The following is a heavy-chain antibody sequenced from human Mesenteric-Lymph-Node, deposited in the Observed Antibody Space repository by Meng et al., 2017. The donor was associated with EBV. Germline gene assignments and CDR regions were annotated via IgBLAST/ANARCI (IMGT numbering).Heavy chain of an antibody. D-gene: IGHD3-10*01. Sequence: HLVQSGAEVKKPGASVKVSCKASGYTFTSYDIYWVRQATGQGLEWMGWMNPNSGNTGYAQKFQGRVTMTRNTSISTAYMELSSLRSEDTAVYYCARGKGSGSYYKPYYFDYWGQGTLVTVSS. CDR2: MNPNSGNT. V-gene: IGHV1-8*01. CDR1: GYTFTSYD. CDR3: ARGKGSGSYYKPYYFDY. J-gene: IGHJ4*02.